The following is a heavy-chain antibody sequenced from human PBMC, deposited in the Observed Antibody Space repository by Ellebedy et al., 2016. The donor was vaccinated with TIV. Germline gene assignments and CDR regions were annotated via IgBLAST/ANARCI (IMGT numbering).Heavy chain of an antibody. D-gene: IGHD1-14*01. V-gene: IGHV3-74*01. CDR2: INADGSIA. Sequence: GESLKISCAASGFTFSTYAMHWVRQTPGKGLMWVSRINADGSIATSADSVKGRFTMSRENAKNTVYLQMNSLRAEDTAVYFCTRGAKNHMDVWGQGTTVTVSS. J-gene: IGHJ6*02. CDR3: TRGAKNHMDV. CDR1: GFTFSTYA.